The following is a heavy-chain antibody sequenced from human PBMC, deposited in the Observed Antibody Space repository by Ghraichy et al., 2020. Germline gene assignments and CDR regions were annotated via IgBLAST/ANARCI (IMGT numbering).Heavy chain of an antibody. V-gene: IGHV4-59*08. CDR2: IYYSGST. D-gene: IGHD3-22*01. J-gene: IGHJ3*02. CDR1: GGSISSYY. Sequence: SETLSLTCTVSGGSISSYYWSWIRQPPGKGLEWIGYIYYSGSTNYNPSLKSRVTISVDTSKNQFSLKLSSVTAADTAVYYCARLPMIADAFDIWGQGTMVTVSS. CDR3: ARLPMIADAFDI.